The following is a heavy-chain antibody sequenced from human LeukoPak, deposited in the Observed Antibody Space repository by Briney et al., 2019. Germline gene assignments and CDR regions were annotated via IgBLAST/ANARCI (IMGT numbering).Heavy chain of an antibody. D-gene: IGHD3-10*01. CDR1: GGSFSGYY. V-gene: IGHV4-34*01. CDR3: ARAGGRSVGYYYGSGSYYANAGYYYGMDV. J-gene: IGHJ6*02. CDR2: INHSGST. Sequence: SETLSLTCAVYGGSFSGYYWSWIPQPPGKGLEWIGEINHSGSTNYNPSLKSRVTISVDTSKNQFSLKLSSVTAADTAVYYCARAGGRSVGYYYGSGSYYANAGYYYGMDVWGQGTTVTVSS.